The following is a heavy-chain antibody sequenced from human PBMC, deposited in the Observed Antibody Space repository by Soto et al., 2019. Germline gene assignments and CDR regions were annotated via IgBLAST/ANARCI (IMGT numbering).Heavy chain of an antibody. CDR3: ARDVVVVPADEMTTVRGGSYYYYYMDV. Sequence: ASVKVSCKASGYTFTSYGISWVRQAPGQGLEWMGWISAYNGNTNYAQKLQGRVTMTTDTSTSTAYMELRSLRSDDTAVYYCARDVVVVPADEMTTVRGGSYYYYYMDVWGKGTTVTVSS. CDR2: ISAYNGNT. CDR1: GYTFTSYG. V-gene: IGHV1-18*01. D-gene: IGHD2-2*01. J-gene: IGHJ6*03.